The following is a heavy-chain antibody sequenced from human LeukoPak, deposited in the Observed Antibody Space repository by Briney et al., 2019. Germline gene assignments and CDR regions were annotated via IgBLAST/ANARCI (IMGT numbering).Heavy chain of an antibody. CDR3: ATAGRLAYAFDI. CDR2: FDPEDGET. J-gene: IGHJ3*02. D-gene: IGHD1-26*01. V-gene: IGHV1-24*01. Sequence: ASVKDSCKVSGYTLTELSMHWVRQAPGKGLEWMGGFDPEDGETIYAQKFQGRVTMTEDTSTDTAYMELSSLRSEDTAVYYCATAGRLAYAFDIWGQGTMVTVSS. CDR1: GYTLTELS.